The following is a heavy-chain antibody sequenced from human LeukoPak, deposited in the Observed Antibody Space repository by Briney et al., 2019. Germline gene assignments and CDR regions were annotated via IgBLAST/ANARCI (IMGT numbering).Heavy chain of an antibody. CDR2: ITGSSDYR. CDR3: AYLHSGSFAFDI. D-gene: IGHD1-26*01. J-gene: IGHJ3*02. Sequence: GGSLRLSCAASGFTFSLYRMNWVRQAPGKGLEWVSSITGSSDYRYYSDSVRGRFTISRDNAKDSLYLHRNSLRAEDTAVYYCAYLHSGSFAFDIWGQGTMVTVSS. CDR1: GFTFSLYR. V-gene: IGHV3-21*01.